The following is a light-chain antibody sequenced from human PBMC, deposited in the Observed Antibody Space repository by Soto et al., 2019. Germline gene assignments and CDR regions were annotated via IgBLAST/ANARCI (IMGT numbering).Light chain of an antibody. CDR1: QSISSW. Sequence: DIQKTQSPSTLSASVGDRVTITCRASQSISSWLAWYQQKPGKAPKILIYKASSLESGVPSRFSGSGSGTDFTLTISSLQPDDFATYYCQQYDNYPYTFGQGTKLEIK. CDR2: KAS. V-gene: IGKV1-5*03. CDR3: QQYDNYPYT. J-gene: IGKJ2*01.